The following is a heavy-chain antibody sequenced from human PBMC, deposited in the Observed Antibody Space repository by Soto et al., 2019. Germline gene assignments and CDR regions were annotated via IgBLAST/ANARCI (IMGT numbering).Heavy chain of an antibody. CDR3: ARDVVGSDYFDS. CDR1: GYTFTDYY. J-gene: IGHJ4*02. CDR2: INPKTGGT. D-gene: IGHD1-26*01. Sequence: QVQLVQSGAEVRKPGASVKVSCKASGYTFTDYYMHWVRQAPGQGLEWMGWINPKTGGTNYVQKFQGRVTMTRDTPITTGYMELSRLRSDDTAVYYCARDVVGSDYFDSWGQGTLVTVSS. V-gene: IGHV1-2*02.